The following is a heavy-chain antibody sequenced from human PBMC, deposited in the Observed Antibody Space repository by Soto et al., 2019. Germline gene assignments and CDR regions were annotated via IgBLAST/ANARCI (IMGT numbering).Heavy chain of an antibody. J-gene: IGHJ4*02. CDR3: AKDRIMITFGGVIPHDY. CDR2: ISGSGGST. Sequence: GFLRPHWAGSGCNFSSYAMSWVRQSPGKGLEWVSAISGSGGSTYYADSVKGRFTISRDNSKNTLYLQMNSLRAEDTAVYYCAKDRIMITFGGVIPHDYWGQGTLVTFYS. D-gene: IGHD3-16*02. V-gene: IGHV3-23*01. CDR1: GCNFSSYA.